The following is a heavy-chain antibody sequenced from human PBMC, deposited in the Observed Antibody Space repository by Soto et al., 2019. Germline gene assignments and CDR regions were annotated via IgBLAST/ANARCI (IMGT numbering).Heavy chain of an antibody. CDR2: ISANNGNT. CDR3: ARDGYFDH. Sequence: QVQLVQSGAEVKKPGDSVRVSCKASGYTFTSYGIGWVRQAPGQGLEWMGWISANNGNTKYAQKLQGRVSMTTDASTSTAYMELRSLRSDDAAVYYCARDGYFDHWGEGTLVTVSS. J-gene: IGHJ4*02. V-gene: IGHV1-18*01. CDR1: GYTFTSYG.